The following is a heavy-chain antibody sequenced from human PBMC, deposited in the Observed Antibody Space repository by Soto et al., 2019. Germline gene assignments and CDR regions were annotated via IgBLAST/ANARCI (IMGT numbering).Heavy chain of an antibody. CDR3: AKKEKAGAYLGWFDY. D-gene: IGHD6-19*01. J-gene: IGHJ4*02. CDR1: GFTFSSYG. V-gene: IGHV3-30*18. CDR2: ISYDGSNK. Sequence: GGSLRLSCAASGFTFSSYGMHWVRQAPGKGLEWVAVISYDGSNKYYADSVKGRFTISRDNSKNTLYLQMNSLRAEDTAVYYCAKKEKAGAYLGWFDYWGQGTLVTVSS.